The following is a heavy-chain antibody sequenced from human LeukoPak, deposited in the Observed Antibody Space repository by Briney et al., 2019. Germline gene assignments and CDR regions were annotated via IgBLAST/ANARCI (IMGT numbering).Heavy chain of an antibody. D-gene: IGHD2-21*01. CDR1: GGSISSSSYY. CDR2: IYYSGST. Sequence: SETLSLTCTVSGGSISSSSYYWGWIRQPPGKGLEWIGSIYYSGSTYYNPSLKSRVTISVDTSKNQFSLKLSSVTAADTAVYYCARDSALAYCGGDCYSSDYWGQGTLVTVSS. CDR3: ARDSALAYCGGDCYSSDY. J-gene: IGHJ4*02. V-gene: IGHV4-39*02.